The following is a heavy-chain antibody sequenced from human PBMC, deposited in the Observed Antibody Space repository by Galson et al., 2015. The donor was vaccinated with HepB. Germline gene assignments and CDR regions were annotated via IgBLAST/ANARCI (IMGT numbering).Heavy chain of an antibody. Sequence: VKVSCKVSGYTFTNYDMHWVQQAPGKGLERMGLVDPEDGETIYAEKFKGRVTITADTSTDTAYMELSSLRSEDTAVYYCAGRRAAGKGAFDIWGQGTMVTVSS. D-gene: IGHD6-13*01. CDR2: VDPEDGET. CDR3: AGRRAAGKGAFDI. V-gene: IGHV1-69-2*01. J-gene: IGHJ3*02. CDR1: GYTFTNYD.